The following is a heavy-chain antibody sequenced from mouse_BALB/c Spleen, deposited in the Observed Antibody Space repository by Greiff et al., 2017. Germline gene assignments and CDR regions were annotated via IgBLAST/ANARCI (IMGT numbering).Heavy chain of an antibody. Sequence: QVQLQQPGAELVKPGASVKMSCKASGYTFTSYNMHWVKQTPGQGLEWIGAIYPGNGDTSYNQKFKGKATLTADKSSSTAYMQLSSLTSEDSAVYYCARTIYDGYYADFDYWGQGTTLTVSS. CDR2: IYPGNGDT. J-gene: IGHJ2*01. CDR1: GYTFTSYN. D-gene: IGHD2-3*01. V-gene: IGHV1-12*01. CDR3: ARTIYDGYYADFDY.